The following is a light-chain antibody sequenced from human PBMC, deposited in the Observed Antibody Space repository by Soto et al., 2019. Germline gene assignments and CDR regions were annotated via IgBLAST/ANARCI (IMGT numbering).Light chain of an antibody. CDR1: NSNIGSNF. V-gene: IGLV1-47*01. CDR3: AAWDNSLSGYV. CDR2: RSN. J-gene: IGLJ1*01. Sequence: QSVVTQPPSAYGTPGQRVTISCSGRNSNIGSNFVYWYQQLPGTAPKLLIYRSNQRPSGVPDRFSGSKSGTSASLAISGLRSEDEADYYCAAWDNSLSGYVFGTGTKLTVL.